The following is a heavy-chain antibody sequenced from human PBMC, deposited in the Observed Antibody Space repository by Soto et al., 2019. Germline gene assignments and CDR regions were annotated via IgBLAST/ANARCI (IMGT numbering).Heavy chain of an antibody. Sequence: QLQLQESGSGLVKPSQTLSLTCAVSGGSISSGGYSWSWIRQPPGKGLEWIGYISHSGSTYYNPSLKSRVTISVDRSKNQFSLKLSSVTAADTAVYYCARALYYYDSSGYSPYNWFDPWGQGTLVTVSS. D-gene: IGHD3-22*01. J-gene: IGHJ5*02. CDR1: GGSISSGGYS. CDR3: ARALYYYDSSGYSPYNWFDP. V-gene: IGHV4-30-2*01. CDR2: ISHSGST.